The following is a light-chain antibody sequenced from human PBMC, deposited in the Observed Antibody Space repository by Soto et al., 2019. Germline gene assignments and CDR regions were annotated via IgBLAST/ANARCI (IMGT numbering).Light chain of an antibody. CDR2: GAS. V-gene: IGKV3-15*01. CDR3: QQYNNWPPWT. CDR1: QSVSSN. Sequence: EIVMTQSPATLSVSPGERATLSCRASQSVSSNLAWYQQKPGQAPRLIIYGASTRATGIRARFSGSGSVTEFTLTISSLQSEDFAVYYCQQYNNWPPWTFGQGTKVEIK. J-gene: IGKJ1*01.